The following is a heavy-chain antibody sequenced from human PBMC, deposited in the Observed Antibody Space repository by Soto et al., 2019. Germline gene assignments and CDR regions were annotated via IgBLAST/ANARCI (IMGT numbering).Heavy chain of an antibody. J-gene: IGHJ5*02. CDR3: ARGHTVTTFSNWFDP. D-gene: IGHD4-17*01. CDR2: ISAYNGNT. CDR1: GYTFASYG. V-gene: IGHV1-18*04. Sequence: SVNVSCKASGYTFASYGISWVRQAPGQGLEWMGWISAYNGNTNYAQKLQGRVTMTTDTSTSTAYMELRSLRSDDTAVYYCARGHTVTTFSNWFDPWGQGTLVTVSS.